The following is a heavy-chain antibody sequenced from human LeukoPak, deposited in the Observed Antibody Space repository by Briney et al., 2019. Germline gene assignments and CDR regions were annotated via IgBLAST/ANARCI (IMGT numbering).Heavy chain of an antibody. CDR2: ISSSGRFI. J-gene: IGHJ4*02. D-gene: IGHD5-24*01. V-gene: IGHV3-21*01. CDR1: GFTFSTYW. Sequence: GGSXRLSCGGSGFTFSTYWFHWVRQAPGKXLVWVSSISSSGRFIYYADSLKGRFTISRDNDKESVHLQMVSLRAEDTAVYYCVRETHTMGPSFDYWGQGTLVTVSS. CDR3: VRETHTMGPSFDY.